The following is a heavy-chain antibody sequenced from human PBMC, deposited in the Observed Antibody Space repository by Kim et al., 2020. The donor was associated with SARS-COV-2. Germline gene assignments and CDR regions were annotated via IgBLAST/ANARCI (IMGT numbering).Heavy chain of an antibody. Sequence: SETLSLTCSFSGGSMSNDGYFWAWVRQPPGKGLEWVANIHYNGNRYYNPSLRGRVTISVDTSKNQFSLRVTSVTATDTAIYWCATHKRFADYVDYWGQGTQVTVSS. V-gene: IGHV4-39*01. CDR1: GGSMSNDGYF. CDR2: IHYNGNR. CDR3: ATHKRFADYVDY. J-gene: IGHJ4*02.